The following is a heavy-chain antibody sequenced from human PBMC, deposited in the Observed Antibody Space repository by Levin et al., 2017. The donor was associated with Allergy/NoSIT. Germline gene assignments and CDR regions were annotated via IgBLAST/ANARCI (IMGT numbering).Heavy chain of an antibody. D-gene: IGHD1-1*01. V-gene: IGHV3-30-3*01. CDR2: ISDDGSSE. Sequence: GESLKISCAASGFTFSNYAMHWVRQAPGKGLEWVGVISDDGSSEFYIDSVKGRFTISRDNSKNRLYLQMDSLRAEDTALYYCAREIAEEGTWGQGTLVIVSS. J-gene: IGHJ4*02. CDR3: AREIAEEGT. CDR1: GFTFSNYA.